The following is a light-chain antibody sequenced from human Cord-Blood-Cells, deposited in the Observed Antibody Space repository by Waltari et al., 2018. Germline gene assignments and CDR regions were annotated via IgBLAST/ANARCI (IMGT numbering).Light chain of an antibody. V-gene: IGKV1-33*01. Sequence: DIPMTQSPSSLSASVGARVTITCQASQDISNYLNWYQQKQGKAPKLLIYDASNLETGVPSRFSGSGSGTDFTFTISSLQPEDIATYYCQQYDNLPLTFGGGTKVEIK. CDR1: QDISNY. CDR2: DAS. J-gene: IGKJ4*01. CDR3: QQYDNLPLT.